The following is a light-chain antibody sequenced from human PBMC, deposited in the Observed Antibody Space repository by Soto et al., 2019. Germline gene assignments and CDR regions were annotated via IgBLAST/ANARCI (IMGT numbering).Light chain of an antibody. CDR2: GAS. CDR1: QSVSSSY. J-gene: IGKJ4*01. Sequence: MVLTQSPCTLSLSPVERSTLSCRASQSVSSSYLAWYQQKPGQAPRLLIYGASTRVTGIPDRFSGSGSGTDFTLTISRLEPEDFAVYHCQQYGDSITFGGGTKVDNK. CDR3: QQYGDSIT. V-gene: IGKV3-20*01.